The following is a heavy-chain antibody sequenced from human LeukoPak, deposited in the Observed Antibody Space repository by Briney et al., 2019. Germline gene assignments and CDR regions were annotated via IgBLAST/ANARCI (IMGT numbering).Heavy chain of an antibody. D-gene: IGHD3-3*01. Sequence: GGSLRLSCAASRFTFSSYTMNWVRQAPGKGLEWVSSISSSSSYIYYADSVKGRLTISGDNAKNSLYVQMNSLRAEDTAVYYCARVIYNFWSGYYLLDVWGQGTTVTVSS. CDR1: RFTFSSYT. CDR2: ISSSSSYI. V-gene: IGHV3-21*01. J-gene: IGHJ6*02. CDR3: ARVIYNFWSGYYLLDV.